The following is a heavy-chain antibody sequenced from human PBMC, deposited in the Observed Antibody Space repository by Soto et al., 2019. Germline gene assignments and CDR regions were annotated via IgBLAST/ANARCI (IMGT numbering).Heavy chain of an antibody. J-gene: IGHJ4*02. CDR1: GYTFTGYY. CDR3: ARGATIFGVVPPPDY. D-gene: IGHD3-3*01. Sequence: ASVKVSCKASGYTFTGYYMHWVRQAPGQGLEWMGWINPNSGGTNYAQKFQGWVTMTRDTSISTAYMELGRLRSDDTAVYYCARGATIFGVVPPPDYWGQGTLVTVSS. V-gene: IGHV1-2*04. CDR2: INPNSGGT.